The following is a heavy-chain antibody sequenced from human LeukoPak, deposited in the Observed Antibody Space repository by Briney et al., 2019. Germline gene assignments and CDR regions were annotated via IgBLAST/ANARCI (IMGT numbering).Heavy chain of an antibody. CDR1: GFTFSNAW. CDR2: IYYSGST. Sequence: GSLRLSCAASGFTFSNAWMSWIRQPPGKGLEWIGSIYYSGSTYYNPSLKSRVTISVDTSKNQFSLKLSSVTAADTAVYYCASPWLRGAGFSGWGQGTLVTVSS. CDR3: ASPWLRGAGFSG. V-gene: IGHV4-38-2*01. J-gene: IGHJ4*02. D-gene: IGHD5-12*01.